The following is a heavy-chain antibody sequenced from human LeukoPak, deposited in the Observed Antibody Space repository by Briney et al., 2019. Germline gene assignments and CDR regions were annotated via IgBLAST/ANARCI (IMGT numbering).Heavy chain of an antibody. D-gene: IGHD5-18*01. J-gene: IGHJ4*02. CDR1: GYTFTSYD. V-gene: IGHV1-18*01. CDR2: MNPNSGNT. CDR3: AREREIQDFDY. Sequence: ASVKVSCKASGYTFTSYDINWVRQATGQGLEWMGWMNPNSGNTNYAQKLQGRVTMTTDTSTSTAYMELRSLRSDDTAVYYCAREREIQDFDYWGQGTLVTVSS.